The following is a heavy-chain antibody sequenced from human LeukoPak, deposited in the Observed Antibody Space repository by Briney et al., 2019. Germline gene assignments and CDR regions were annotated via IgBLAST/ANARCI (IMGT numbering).Heavy chain of an antibody. CDR2: MYSTGSA. V-gene: IGHV4-39*01. J-gene: IGHJ5*02. D-gene: IGHD5-12*01. Sequence: PSETLSLTCSLSGDYINKTSFASAWVRQPPGRGLEWIATMYSTGSAYYDPSLKSRLSLSIDTSKRQFSLRLLSVTATDTTRYYCARQCLSGYDSSRSTSAWFDTWGQGTLVSVSS. CDR3: ARQCLSGYDSSRSTSAWFDT. CDR1: GDYINKTSFA.